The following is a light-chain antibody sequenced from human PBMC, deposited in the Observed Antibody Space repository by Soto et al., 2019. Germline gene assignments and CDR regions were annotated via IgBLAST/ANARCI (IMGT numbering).Light chain of an antibody. CDR3: QHYSTGLWT. Sequence: EIVMTQSPATLSVSPGERATLSCRASQSVSSKLAGYQPKPGQGPRLLIYGASTRATGIPARFSGSGSGTEFPLTISSLQSEDFAVYYCQHYSTGLWTFGQGTKVEIK. CDR2: GAS. V-gene: IGKV3-15*01. CDR1: QSVSSK. J-gene: IGKJ1*01.